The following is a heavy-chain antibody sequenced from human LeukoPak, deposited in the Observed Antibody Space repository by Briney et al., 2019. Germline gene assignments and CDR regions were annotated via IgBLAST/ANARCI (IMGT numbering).Heavy chain of an antibody. CDR1: GFTFSTYA. D-gene: IGHD2-8*01. Sequence: GGSLRLSCAASGFTFSTYATHWVRQAPGKGLEWVAVISFDGSNRYYAASVEGRFTISRDNSKDTLYLQMNSLRAEDTAVYYCAKVDAWGQGTLVTVSS. J-gene: IGHJ4*02. CDR3: AKVDA. V-gene: IGHV3-30*18. CDR2: ISFDGSNR.